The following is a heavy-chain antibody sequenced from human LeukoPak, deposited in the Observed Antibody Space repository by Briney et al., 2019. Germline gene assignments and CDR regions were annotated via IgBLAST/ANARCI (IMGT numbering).Heavy chain of an antibody. CDR2: IYYSGST. Sequence: SETLSLTCTVSGGSISSYYWSWIRQPPGKGLEWIGYIYYSGSTYYNPSLKSRVTISVDTSKNQFSLKLSSVTAADTAVYYCASEQLVPYYMDVWGKGTTVTVSS. CDR1: GGSISSYY. J-gene: IGHJ6*03. D-gene: IGHD6-6*01. V-gene: IGHV4-59*12. CDR3: ASEQLVPYYMDV.